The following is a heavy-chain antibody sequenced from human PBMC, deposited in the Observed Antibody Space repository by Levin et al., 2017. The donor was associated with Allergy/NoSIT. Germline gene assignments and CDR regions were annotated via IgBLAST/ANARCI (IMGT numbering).Heavy chain of an antibody. CDR2: FIPLFATA. CDR1: GGTFNSYP. V-gene: IGHV1-69*06. J-gene: IGHJ4*02. Sequence: GASVKVSCKASGGTFNSYPITWVRQAPGQGLEWMGGFIPLFATAHYAQRFQGRVTITADKSTSTAYMELSSLRSEDTAVYYCARGQVYFDYWGQGTLVTVSS. CDR3: ARGQVYFDY.